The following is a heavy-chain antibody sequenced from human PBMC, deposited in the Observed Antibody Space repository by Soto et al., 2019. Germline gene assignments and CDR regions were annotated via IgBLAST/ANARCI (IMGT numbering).Heavy chain of an antibody. CDR3: ARGFGELRYGMDV. D-gene: IGHD3-10*01. Sequence: SETLSLTCTVSGGSISSYYWSWIRQPPGKGLEWIGYIYYSGSTNYNPSLKSRVTISVDTSKIQFSLKLSSVTAADTAVYYCARGFGELRYGMDVWGQGTTVTVSS. J-gene: IGHJ6*02. CDR1: GGSISSYY. V-gene: IGHV4-59*01. CDR2: IYYSGST.